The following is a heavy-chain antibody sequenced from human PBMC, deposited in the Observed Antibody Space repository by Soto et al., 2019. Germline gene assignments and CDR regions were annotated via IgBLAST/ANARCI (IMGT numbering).Heavy chain of an antibody. CDR1: GFTFSSYD. V-gene: IGHV3-13*01. J-gene: IGHJ3*02. CDR3: ARDSAVADAFDI. CDR2: IGTAGDT. D-gene: IGHD6-19*01. Sequence: GGSLRLSCAASGFTFSSYDMHWVRQATGKGLEWVSAIGTAGDTYYPGSVKGRFTISRENAKNSLYLQMNSLRAGDTAVYYCARDSAVADAFDIWGQGTMVTVSS.